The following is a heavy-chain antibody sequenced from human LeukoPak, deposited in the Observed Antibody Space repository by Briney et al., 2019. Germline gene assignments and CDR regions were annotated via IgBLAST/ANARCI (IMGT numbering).Heavy chain of an antibody. J-gene: IGHJ6*03. D-gene: IGHD4-17*01. V-gene: IGHV1-18*01. Sequence: ASVKVSCKASGYTFTTYNINWVRQAPGQGLEWMGWISGYNGNTNYAQKLQGRVTMTTDTSTSTAYMELRSLRSDDTAVYYCARSYGDYDGYYYYYMDVWGKGTTVTISS. CDR3: ARSYGDYDGYYYYYMDV. CDR1: GYTFTTYN. CDR2: ISGYNGNT.